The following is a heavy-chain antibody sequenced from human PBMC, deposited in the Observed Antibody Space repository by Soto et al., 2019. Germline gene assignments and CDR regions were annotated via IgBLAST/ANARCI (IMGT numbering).Heavy chain of an antibody. Sequence: PSETLSLTCAVYGGSFSGYYWSWIRQPPGKGLEWIGEINHSGSTNYNPSLKSRVTISVDTSKNQFSLKLSSVTAADMAVYYCARVMYSSSWYLGDYYYYYGMDVWGQGTTVTAP. CDR2: INHSGST. D-gene: IGHD6-13*01. V-gene: IGHV4-34*01. CDR1: GGSFSGYY. CDR3: ARVMYSSSWYLGDYYYYYGMDV. J-gene: IGHJ6*02.